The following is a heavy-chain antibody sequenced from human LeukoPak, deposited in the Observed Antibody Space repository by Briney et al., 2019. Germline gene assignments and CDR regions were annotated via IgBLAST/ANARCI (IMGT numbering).Heavy chain of an antibody. J-gene: IGHJ4*02. D-gene: IGHD3-22*01. V-gene: IGHV3-7*01. CDR3: AREGGGGAYYYDSSPLDY. Sequence: PGGSLRLSCAASGFTFSSYGMRWVRQAPGKGLEWVANIKQDGSEKYYVDSVKGRFTISRDNAKTSLYLQMNSLRAEDTAVYYCAREGGGGAYYYDSSPLDYWGQGTLVTVSS. CDR1: GFTFSSYG. CDR2: IKQDGSEK.